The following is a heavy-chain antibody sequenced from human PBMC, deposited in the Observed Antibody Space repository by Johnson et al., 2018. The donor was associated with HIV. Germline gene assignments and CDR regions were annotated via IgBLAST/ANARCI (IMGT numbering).Heavy chain of an antibody. J-gene: IGHJ3*02. CDR1: GFTFSTYA. D-gene: IGHD1-7*01. CDR3: ARARDWNYGDI. Sequence: QVQLVESGGGVVQPGRSLRLSCAASGFTFSTYAIHWVRQAPGKGLEWVAIISYDGSTKYYADSVKGRFTISRDNSKNSLYLQMNTLRAEDTAVYYCARARDWNYGDIWGQGTMVTVSS. V-gene: IGHV3-30-3*01. CDR2: ISYDGSTK.